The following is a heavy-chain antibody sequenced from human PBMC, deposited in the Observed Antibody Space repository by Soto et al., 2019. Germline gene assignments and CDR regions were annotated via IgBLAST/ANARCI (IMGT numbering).Heavy chain of an antibody. J-gene: IGHJ6*02. D-gene: IGHD2-15*01. CDR2: ISGSGGST. CDR3: AKDQYCSGGSCSYYYYGMDV. V-gene: IGHV3-23*01. CDR1: GSTFSSYA. Sequence: PGGSLRLSCAASGSTFSSYAMSWVRQAPGKGLEWVSAISGSGGSTYYADSVKGRFTISRDNSKNTLYLQMNSLRAEDTAVYYCAKDQYCSGGSCSYYYYGMDVWGQGTTVTVSS.